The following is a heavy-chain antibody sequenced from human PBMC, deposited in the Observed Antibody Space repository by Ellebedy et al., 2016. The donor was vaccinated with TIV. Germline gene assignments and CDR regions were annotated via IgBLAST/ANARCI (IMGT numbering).Heavy chain of an antibody. CDR2: IYYSGRT. D-gene: IGHD3-3*01. J-gene: IGHJ5*02. V-gene: IGHV4-39*07. CDR3: AREGGPVTISNNHFDP. Sequence: MPSETLSLTCTVSGGSINSSRYYWGWIRQPPGKGLEWMGSIYYSGRTYYNPSLNSRLTISVDTSNNKFSLKLTSVTAADTAVYYCAREGGPVTISNNHFDPWGQGTLVTVSS. CDR1: GGSINSSRYY.